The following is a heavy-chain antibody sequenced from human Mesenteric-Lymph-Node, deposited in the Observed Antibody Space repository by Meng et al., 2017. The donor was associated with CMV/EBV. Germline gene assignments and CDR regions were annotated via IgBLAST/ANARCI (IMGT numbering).Heavy chain of an antibody. V-gene: IGHV3-48*04. CDR2: IGSSSSTI. J-gene: IGHJ6*02. D-gene: IGHD6-6*01. CDR3: ARSSTSRIRYYGMDV. CDR1: GFTFSSYS. Sequence: GESLKISCAASGFTFSSYSMNWVRQAPGKGLEWVSYIGSSSSTIYYADSVKGRFTISRDNAKNSLYLQMNSLRSEDTAVYYCARSSTSRIRYYGMDVWGQGTTVTVSS.